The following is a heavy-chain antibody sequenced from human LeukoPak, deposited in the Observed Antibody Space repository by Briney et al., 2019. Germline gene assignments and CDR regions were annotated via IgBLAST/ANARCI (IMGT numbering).Heavy chain of an antibody. V-gene: IGHV4-39*01. D-gene: IGHD6-19*01. J-gene: IGHJ4*02. CDR1: GGSISSSSYY. CDR3: ARPVAGGFDY. CDR2: IYYSGST. Sequence: SETLSLTCTVSGGSISSSSYYWGWIRQPPGKGLEWIGSIYYSGSTYYNPSLKSRVTISVDTSKNQFSLKLSSVTAADTAVYYCARPVAGGFDYWGQGTLVTVSS.